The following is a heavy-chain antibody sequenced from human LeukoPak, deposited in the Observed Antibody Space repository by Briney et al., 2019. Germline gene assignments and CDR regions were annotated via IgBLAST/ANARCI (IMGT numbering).Heavy chain of an antibody. Sequence: GASVKVSCKASGYTFTNFGISWIRQAPGQGLEWMGWISPYNGNTNYAQKFQGRVTMTTDTSTSTAYMELRTLTSDDTAVYYCARADVAMPYYFDYWGQGALVTVSS. CDR3: ARADVAMPYYFDY. CDR2: ISPYNGNT. D-gene: IGHD2-2*01. CDR1: GYTFTNFG. V-gene: IGHV1-18*01. J-gene: IGHJ4*02.